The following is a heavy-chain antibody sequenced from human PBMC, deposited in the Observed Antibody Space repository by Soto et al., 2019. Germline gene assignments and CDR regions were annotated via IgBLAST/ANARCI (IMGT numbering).Heavy chain of an antibody. V-gene: IGHV1-18*01. D-gene: IGHD2-15*01. CDR2: ITAYNGNT. J-gene: IGHJ5*02. Sequence: QVQLVQSGVEVKKPGASVKVSCKDSGYTFTRYGITWVRQTPGQGLEWMGWITAYNGNTDYAQKLQGRVTMTPDTSRSTADMELRSLRADDTAMYYCARGYCSGGSGALNCFYPWGKGTLVTVSS. CDR3: ARGYCSGGSGALNCFYP. CDR1: GYTFTRYG.